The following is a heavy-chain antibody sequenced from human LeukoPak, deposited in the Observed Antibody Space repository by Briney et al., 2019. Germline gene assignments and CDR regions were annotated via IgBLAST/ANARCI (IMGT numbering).Heavy chain of an antibody. Sequence: PGGSLRLSCAASGFTLSSYWMHWIRQAPGKRLVWVSRINVDGTSTAYADSVKGRFTISRDSAKNTLYLEMNSLRAEDTAVYYCVRDRTEGDFDYWGQGALVIVSS. CDR1: GFTLSSYW. J-gene: IGHJ4*02. D-gene: IGHD3-16*01. V-gene: IGHV3-74*03. CDR3: VRDRTEGDFDY. CDR2: INVDGTST.